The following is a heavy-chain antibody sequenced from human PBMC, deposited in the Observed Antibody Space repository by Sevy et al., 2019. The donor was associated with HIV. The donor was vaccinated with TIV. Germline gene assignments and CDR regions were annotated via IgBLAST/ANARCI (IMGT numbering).Heavy chain of an antibody. Sequence: GGSLRLSCAASGFTFSSYSMNWVRQAPGKGLEWVSYISSSSSTIYYADSVKGRFTISRDNAKNSLYLQMNSLRDDDKALYYCALPAYSSRWHYYYGMDVWGQGTPVTVSS. J-gene: IGHJ6*02. D-gene: IGHD6-19*01. CDR2: ISSSSSTI. V-gene: IGHV3-48*02. CDR1: GFTFSSYS. CDR3: ALPAYSSRWHYYYGMDV.